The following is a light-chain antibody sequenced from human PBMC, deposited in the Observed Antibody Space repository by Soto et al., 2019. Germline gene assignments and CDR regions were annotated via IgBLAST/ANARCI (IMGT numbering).Light chain of an antibody. J-gene: IGKJ4*01. Sequence: QMTQSPPSLSASVGHRVTITCQATQDISNYLNWYQQKPGKAPNLLIYDAYNLEAGVPPRFSGGGSGTDLTLTISSLQPEDSATYYCQQYDNLPTFGGGTKVDIK. CDR2: DAY. CDR1: QDISNY. V-gene: IGKV1-33*01. CDR3: QQYDNLPT.